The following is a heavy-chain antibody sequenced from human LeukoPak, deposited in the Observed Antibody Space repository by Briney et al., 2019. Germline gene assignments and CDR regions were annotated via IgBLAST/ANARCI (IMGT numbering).Heavy chain of an antibody. CDR1: GGSISSSSYY. D-gene: IGHD4-23*01. CDR2: IYYSGST. J-gene: IGHJ4*02. CDR3: ATVTNYDYGGNSGRYYFDY. Sequence: KPSETLSLTCTVSGGSISSSSYYWGWIRQPPGKGLEWIGSIYYSGSTYYNPSLKSRVTISVDTSKNQFSLKLSSVTAADTAVYYCATVTNYDYGGNSGRYYFDYWGQGTLVTVSS. V-gene: IGHV4-39*07.